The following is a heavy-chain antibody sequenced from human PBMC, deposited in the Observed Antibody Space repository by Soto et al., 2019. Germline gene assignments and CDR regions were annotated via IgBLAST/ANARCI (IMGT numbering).Heavy chain of an antibody. CDR3: ARVGARPNGYFDR. CDR2: INPSGGST. V-gene: IGHV1-46*01. D-gene: IGHD1-26*01. J-gene: IGHJ2*01. CDR1: GYTFTSYY. Sequence: QVQLVQSGAEVKKPGASVKVSCKASGYTFTSYYMHWVRQAPGQGLEWMGIINPSGGSTSYAQKVQRRVSMTRDRYMSTVYLELSRLRTEDTAVYYCARVGARPNGYFDRWGRGTLVAVSS.